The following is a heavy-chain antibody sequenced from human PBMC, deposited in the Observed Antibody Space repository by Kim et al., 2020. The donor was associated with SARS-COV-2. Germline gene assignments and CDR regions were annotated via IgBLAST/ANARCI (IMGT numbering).Heavy chain of an antibody. CDR1: GGSFSGYY. V-gene: IGHV4-34*01. CDR2: INHSGST. Sequence: SETLSLTCAVYGGSFSGYYWSWIRQPPGKGLEWIGEINHSGSTNYNPSLKSRVTISVDTSKNQFSLKLSSVTAADTAVYYCARGEDTVPEDYWGQGTLVTVSS. CDR3: ARGEDTVPEDY. J-gene: IGHJ4*02. D-gene: IGHD2-15*01.